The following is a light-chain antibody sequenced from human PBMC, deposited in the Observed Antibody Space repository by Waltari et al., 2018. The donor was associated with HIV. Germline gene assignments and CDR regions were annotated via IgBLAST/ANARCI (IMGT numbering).Light chain of an antibody. J-gene: IGKJ1*01. CDR3: QQYGNPPWT. Sequence: ILFTQSPRTLSLSPWERATLSCRASQSVTSNYLTWYQQKPGQAPSLLIYTASSRATGIPDRFSGSGSGTDFTLTISRLEPEDFAVYYCQQYGNPPWTFGQGTKVEIK. CDR2: TAS. CDR1: QSVTSNY. V-gene: IGKV3-20*01.